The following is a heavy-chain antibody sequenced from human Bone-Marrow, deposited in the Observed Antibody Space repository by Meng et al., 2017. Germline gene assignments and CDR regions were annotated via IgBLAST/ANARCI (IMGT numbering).Heavy chain of an antibody. CDR2: INWNGGST. V-gene: IGHV3-20*04. CDR3: ARIIYDSLAFDI. CDR1: GFTFDDYG. Sequence: GESLKISCAASGFTFDDYGMSWVRQAPGKGLEWVSGINWNGGSTGYADSVKGRFTISRDNSKNTLYLQMNSLRAEDTAVYYCARIIYDSLAFDIWGQGTMVTVSS. D-gene: IGHD3-22*01. J-gene: IGHJ3*02.